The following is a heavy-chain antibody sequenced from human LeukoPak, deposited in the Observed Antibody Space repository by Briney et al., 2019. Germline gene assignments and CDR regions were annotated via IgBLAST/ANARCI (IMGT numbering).Heavy chain of an antibody. Sequence: ASVYVSCNGSGSTFTGNYMHLMRHAPAQGLEWMGWINPNSGGTNYAQKFQGRVTMTRDTSITTAYMELSRLSASHRPLYYSAGHLGKVTNDWYFGLWGRGTLVTVSS. CDR2: INPNSGGT. CDR1: GSTFTGNY. D-gene: IGHD4-23*01. CDR3: AGHLGKVTNDWYFGL. J-gene: IGHJ2*01. V-gene: IGHV1-2*02.